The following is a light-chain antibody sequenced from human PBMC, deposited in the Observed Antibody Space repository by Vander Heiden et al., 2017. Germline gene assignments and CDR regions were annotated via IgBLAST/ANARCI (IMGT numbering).Light chain of an antibody. CDR1: QGITSA. Sequence: AIQLTQSPSPLSTSVGARVTITCRASQGITSALAWYQQKPGKRPELLIYDATSLETGVPLRFSGSGSGTDFTLTISSLQPEDAATYFCQQFSIYPRTFGQGTKLEIK. CDR2: DAT. J-gene: IGKJ2*01. CDR3: QQFSIYPRT. V-gene: IGKV1-13*02.